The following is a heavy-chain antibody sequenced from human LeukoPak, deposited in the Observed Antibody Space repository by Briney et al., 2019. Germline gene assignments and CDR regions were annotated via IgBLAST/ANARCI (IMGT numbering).Heavy chain of an antibody. CDR3: ARPPYYDSSGYYFDY. D-gene: IGHD3-22*01. CDR1: GFTFSSYA. CDR2: ISGSGGST. V-gene: IGHV3-23*01. J-gene: IGHJ4*02. Sequence: GGSLRLSCAASGFTFSSYAMSWVRQAPGKGLEWVSAISGSGGSTYYADSVKGRFTISRDNSMNTLYLQMNSLRAEDTAVYYCARPPYYDSSGYYFDYWGQGTLVTVSS.